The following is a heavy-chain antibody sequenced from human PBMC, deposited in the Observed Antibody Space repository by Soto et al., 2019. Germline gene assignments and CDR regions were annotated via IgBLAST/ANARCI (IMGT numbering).Heavy chain of an antibody. V-gene: IGHV4-59*01. CDR3: ARGYSSSSFDY. CDR2: IYYSGST. Sequence: SETLSLTCTVSGGSISSYYWSWIRQPPGKGLEWIGHIYYSGSTNYNPSLKSRVTISVDTSKNQFSLKLSSVTAAYTAVYYCARGYSSSSFDYWGQGTLVTVSS. CDR1: GGSISSYY. D-gene: IGHD6-13*01. J-gene: IGHJ4*02.